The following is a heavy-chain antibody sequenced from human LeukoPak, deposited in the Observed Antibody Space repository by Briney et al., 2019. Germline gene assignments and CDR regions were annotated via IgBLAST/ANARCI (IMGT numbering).Heavy chain of an antibody. J-gene: IGHJ4*02. CDR2: IYSAGNT. CDR1: GFTVSSNY. Sequence: GGSLRLSCVASGFTVSSNYMSWVRQAPGKGLEWVSAIYSAGNTHYADSVKGRFTISRHNSENTLYLHMNSLRVEDTAVYFCARGGTPGYSSGRIDYWGQGTLVTVSS. V-gene: IGHV3-53*04. D-gene: IGHD6-19*01. CDR3: ARGGTPGYSSGRIDY.